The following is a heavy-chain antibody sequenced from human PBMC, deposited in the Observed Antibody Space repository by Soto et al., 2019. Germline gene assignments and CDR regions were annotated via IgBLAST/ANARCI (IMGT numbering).Heavy chain of an antibody. CDR2: INPSGGST. CDR1: GYTFTSYY. V-gene: IGHV1-46*01. D-gene: IGHD3-10*01. CDR3: ARDPSLYYYGSGSSFDY. Sequence: ASVKVSCKASGYTFTSYYMHWVRQAPGQGLEWMGIINPSGGSTSYAQKFQGRVTMTRDTSTSTVYMELSSLRSEDTAVYYCARDPSLYYYGSGSSFDYWGQGTLVTVSS. J-gene: IGHJ4*02.